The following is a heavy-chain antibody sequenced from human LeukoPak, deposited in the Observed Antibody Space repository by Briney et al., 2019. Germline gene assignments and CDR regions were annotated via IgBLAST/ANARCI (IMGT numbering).Heavy chain of an antibody. D-gene: IGHD6-19*01. V-gene: IGHV4-39*01. CDR1: GGSISSSSYY. CDR2: IYYSGST. J-gene: IGHJ4*02. Sequence: PSETLSLTCTVSGGSISSSSYYWGWIRQPPGKGLEWIGSIYYSGSTYYNPSLKSRVTISVDTSNNQFSLKLSSVTAADTAVYYCARHVDGGYSSEINDYWGQGTLVTVSS. CDR3: ARHVDGGYSSEINDY.